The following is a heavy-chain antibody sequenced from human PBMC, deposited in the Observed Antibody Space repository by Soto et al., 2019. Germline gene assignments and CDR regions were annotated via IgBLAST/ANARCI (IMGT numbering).Heavy chain of an antibody. D-gene: IGHD6-6*01. CDR1: GGSFSGYY. CDR2: INHSGST. J-gene: IGHJ6*02. Sequence: QVQLQQWGAGLLKPSETLSLTCAVYGGSFSGYYWSWIRQPPGKGLEWIGEINHSGSTNYNPSLKRRVTISVDTSKNQFSLKLSSVTAADTAVYYCARSEGNSSSPETYSYYYGMDVWGQGTTVTVSS. CDR3: ARSEGNSSSPETYSYYYGMDV. V-gene: IGHV4-34*01.